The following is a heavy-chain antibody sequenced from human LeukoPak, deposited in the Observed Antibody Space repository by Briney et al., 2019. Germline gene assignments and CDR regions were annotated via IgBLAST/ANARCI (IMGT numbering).Heavy chain of an antibody. CDR3: ARRLPYVSGSYGY. Sequence: PSETLSLTCAVYGGSFSGYYWSWIRQPPGKGLEWIGEITHSGSTNYNPSLKSRVTISVATSKIQFSLKLSSVTAADTAVYYCARRLPYVSGSYGYWGQGTLVTVSS. CDR2: ITHSGST. CDR1: GGSFSGYY. J-gene: IGHJ4*02. V-gene: IGHV4-34*01. D-gene: IGHD3-10*01.